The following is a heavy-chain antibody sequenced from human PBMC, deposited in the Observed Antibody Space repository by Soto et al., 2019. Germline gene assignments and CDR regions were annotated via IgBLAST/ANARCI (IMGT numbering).Heavy chain of an antibody. Sequence: SVKVSCKASGGTFSSYTISWVRQAPGQGLEWMGRIIPILGIANYAQKFQGRVTITADKSTSTAYMELSSLRSEDTAVYYCARDRYGSGPLFVIWGQATMVTV. CDR2: IIPILGIA. CDR3: ARDRYGSGPLFVI. V-gene: IGHV1-69*04. D-gene: IGHD3-10*01. J-gene: IGHJ3*02. CDR1: GGTFSSYT.